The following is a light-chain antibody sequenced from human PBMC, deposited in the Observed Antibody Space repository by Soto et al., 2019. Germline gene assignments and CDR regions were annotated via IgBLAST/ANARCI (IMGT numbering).Light chain of an antibody. J-gene: IGLJ1*01. CDR1: SSNIGSNY. Sequence: QSVLTQSPSASGTPGQRVTISCSGSSSNIGSNYVYWYQQLPGAAPKLLIYNNNQRPSGVPDRFSGSKSATLASLALSGLRSEDEADYYCAAWDDSLRGYVFGTGTKVTVL. V-gene: IGLV1-47*02. CDR3: AAWDDSLRGYV. CDR2: NNN.